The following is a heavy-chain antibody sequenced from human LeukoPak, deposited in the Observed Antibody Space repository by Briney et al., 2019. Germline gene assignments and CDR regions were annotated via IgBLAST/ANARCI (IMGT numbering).Heavy chain of an antibody. Sequence: PSETLSLTCSVSDASIETHYWSWIRQPPGKGLEWIGYIFHSGSTNYNPSLKSRVTVLLDTSKKQVSLKLTSVTAADTAVYYCGKTDIYFNPIDYWSPGSLVTVSS. CDR1: DASIETHY. CDR2: IFHSGST. CDR3: GKTDIYFNPIDY. D-gene: IGHD3-10*01. J-gene: IGHJ4*02. V-gene: IGHV4-59*08.